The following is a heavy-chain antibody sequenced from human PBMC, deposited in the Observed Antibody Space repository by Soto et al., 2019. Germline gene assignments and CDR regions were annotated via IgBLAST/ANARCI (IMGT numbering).Heavy chain of an antibody. CDR3: AKGDQYTYGSFDG. CDR2: ISYDGCNK. V-gene: IGHV3-33*05. Sequence: GGSLRLSCAASAFTFTSYCMNWVRQAPGKGLEWVAVISYDGCNKYYADSVKGRFTISRDNSKNTLFLQMNSLRAENTAVYYCAKGDQYTYGSFDGWGPGTPLTV. CDR1: AFTFTSYC. J-gene: IGHJ4*02. D-gene: IGHD5-18*01.